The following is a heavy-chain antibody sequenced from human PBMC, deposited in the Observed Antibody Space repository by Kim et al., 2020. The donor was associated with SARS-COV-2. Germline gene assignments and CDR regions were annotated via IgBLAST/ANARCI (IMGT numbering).Heavy chain of an antibody. CDR2: IDPSDSYT. Sequence: GESLKISCKGSGYSFTSYWISWVRQMPGKGLEWMGRIDPSDSYTNYSPSFQGHVTISADKSISTAYLQWSSLKASDTAMYYCARHSNEGWITGTLTYGMDVWGQGTTVTVSS. D-gene: IGHD1-7*01. J-gene: IGHJ6*02. CDR1: GYSFTSYW. CDR3: ARHSNEGWITGTLTYGMDV. V-gene: IGHV5-10-1*01.